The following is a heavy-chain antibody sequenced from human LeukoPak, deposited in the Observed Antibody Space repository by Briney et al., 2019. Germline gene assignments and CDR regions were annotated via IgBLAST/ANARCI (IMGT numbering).Heavy chain of an antibody. Sequence: RPSETLSLTCTVSGGSISSSSYYWGWIRQPPGKGLEWIGSIYYSGSTYYNPSPKSRVTISVDTSKNQFSLKLSSVTAADTAVYYCAREGADTAMVKTHFDYWGQGTLVTVSS. J-gene: IGHJ4*02. CDR1: GGSISSSSYY. CDR2: IYYSGST. D-gene: IGHD5-18*01. V-gene: IGHV4-39*02. CDR3: AREGADTAMVKTHFDY.